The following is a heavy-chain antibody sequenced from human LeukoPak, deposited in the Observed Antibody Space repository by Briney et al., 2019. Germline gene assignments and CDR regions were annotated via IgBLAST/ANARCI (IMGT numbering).Heavy chain of an antibody. D-gene: IGHD6-13*01. V-gene: IGHV3-7*01. Sequence: PGGSLRLSCAASGFTFSGYWMTWVRQAPGKGLEWVANIDHHGSETYYVDSAKGRFTISRDNAKNSLYLQMNSLRAEDTADYYCWGSNIASVWGQGTQVIVSS. CDR2: IDHHGSET. CDR1: GFTFSGYW. CDR3: WGSNIASV. J-gene: IGHJ4*02.